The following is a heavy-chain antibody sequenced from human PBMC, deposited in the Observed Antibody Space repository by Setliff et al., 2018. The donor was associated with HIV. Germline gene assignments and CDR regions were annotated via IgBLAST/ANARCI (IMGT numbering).Heavy chain of an antibody. Sequence: SETLSLTCTVSGGSMSTYYWSWIRQPPGKGLEWIGYIYTSGATNYNPSLKSRVTISLDTSRTQFSLRLSSVTAADTAVYYCARHSPNVGVRGDAFDIWGQGTVVTVSS. CDR2: IYTSGAT. D-gene: IGHD2-8*01. V-gene: IGHV4-59*08. CDR1: GGSMSTYY. CDR3: ARHSPNVGVRGDAFDI. J-gene: IGHJ3*02.